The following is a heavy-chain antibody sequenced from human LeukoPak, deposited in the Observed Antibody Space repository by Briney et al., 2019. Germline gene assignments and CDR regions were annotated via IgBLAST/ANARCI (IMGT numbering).Heavy chain of an antibody. Sequence: SETLSLTCAVYGGSFSGYYWSWIRQPPGKGLEWIGEINHSGSTNYNPSLKSRVTISVDTSKNQFSLKLSSVTAADTAVYYCARHLGRWDYFDYWGQGTLVTVSS. CDR1: GGSFSGYY. V-gene: IGHV4-34*01. CDR3: ARHLGRWDYFDY. J-gene: IGHJ4*02. CDR2: INHSGST. D-gene: IGHD5-24*01.